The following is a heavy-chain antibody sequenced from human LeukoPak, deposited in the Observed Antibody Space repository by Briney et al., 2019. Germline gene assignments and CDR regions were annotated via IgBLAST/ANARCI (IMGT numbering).Heavy chain of an antibody. V-gene: IGHV4-59*08. J-gene: IGHJ4*02. CDR1: GGSGSTYY. D-gene: IGHD1-7*01. CDR3: ARHAAGTTYDY. Sequence: SETLSLTCSVSGGSGSTYYWSWIRQAPGKGLEWIGYISYSGTTNYNASLKSRVTISLDPSENQFSLKVSSVTAADTAVYYCARHAAGTTYDYWGLGTLVTVSS. CDR2: ISYSGTT.